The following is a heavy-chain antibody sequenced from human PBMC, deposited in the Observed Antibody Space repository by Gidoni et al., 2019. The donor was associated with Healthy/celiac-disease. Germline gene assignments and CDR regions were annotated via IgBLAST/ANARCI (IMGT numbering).Heavy chain of an antibody. V-gene: IGHV3-33*01. D-gene: IGHD3-22*01. CDR3: ARGGPHYYDSSPVHY. CDR2: IWYDGRNK. CDR1: GFTFSSYG. J-gene: IGHJ4*02. Sequence: QVQLVESGGGVVQPGRSLTLSCAASGFTFSSYGMHWVRQAPGQGLEGVAVIWYDGRNKYYADSVKGRFTISRDNSKNTLYLQMNSLRAEDTAVYYCARGGPHYYDSSPVHYWGQGTLVTVSS.